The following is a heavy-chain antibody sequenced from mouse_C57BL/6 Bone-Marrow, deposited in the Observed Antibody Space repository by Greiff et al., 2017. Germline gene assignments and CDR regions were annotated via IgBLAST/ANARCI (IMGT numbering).Heavy chain of an antibody. CDR3: TTCYGSSYWYFDV. CDR1: GFNIKDDY. Sequence: VQLKQSGAELVRPGASVKLSCPASGFNIKDDYMHWVKQRPEPGLEWIGWIDPENGDTEYASKFQGKATITADTSSNTAYLQLSSLTSEDTAVYYCTTCYGSSYWYFDVWGTGTTVTVSS. CDR2: IDPENGDT. V-gene: IGHV14-4*01. J-gene: IGHJ1*03. D-gene: IGHD1-1*01.